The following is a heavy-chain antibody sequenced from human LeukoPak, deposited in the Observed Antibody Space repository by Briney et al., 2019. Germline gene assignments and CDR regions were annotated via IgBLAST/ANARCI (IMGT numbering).Heavy chain of an antibody. Sequence: PETLSLTCAVYGGSFSGYYCRWIRHHPGEGLEWIGEINHSGTTNYNPSLKTRVTISVDTSKHQFSLKLSSVTAAGTAVYYCARGPPNNPLDYWGQGTLVTVSS. CDR3: ARGPPNNPLDY. D-gene: IGHD1-14*01. CDR1: GGSFSGYY. J-gene: IGHJ4*02. V-gene: IGHV4-34*01. CDR2: INHSGTT.